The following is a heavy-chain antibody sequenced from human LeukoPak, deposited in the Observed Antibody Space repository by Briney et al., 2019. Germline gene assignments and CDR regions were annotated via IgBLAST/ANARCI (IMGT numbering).Heavy chain of an antibody. J-gene: IGHJ5*01. V-gene: IGHV3-30*14. CDR2: ISYDGSNK. CDR1: GGSISSSS. D-gene: IGHD5-18*01. Sequence: LSLTCTVSGGSISSSSYYWGWIRQAPGKGLEWVAVISYDGSNKYYADSVKGRFTISRDNSKSTLYLQMNSLRVEDTAVYYCTGAHSNSWSVFWGQGTLVTVSS. CDR3: TGAHSNSWSVF.